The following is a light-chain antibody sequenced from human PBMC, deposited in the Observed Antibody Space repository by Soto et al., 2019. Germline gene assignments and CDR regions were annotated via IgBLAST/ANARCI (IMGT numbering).Light chain of an antibody. V-gene: IGKV3-15*01. CDR1: QSISSS. Sequence: EIVMTQPPATLSVSPGERATLSCRASQSISSSLAWYQQKPGQPPRLLIYGASTRAAGIPARFSGSGSGTEFTITISSLQIGDFAVYYCQQYTNGPTNTFVQGTKLELK. CDR3: QQYTNGPTNT. CDR2: GAS. J-gene: IGKJ2*01.